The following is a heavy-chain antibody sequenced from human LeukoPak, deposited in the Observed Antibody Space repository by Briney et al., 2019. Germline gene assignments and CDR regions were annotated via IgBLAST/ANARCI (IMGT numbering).Heavy chain of an antibody. J-gene: IGHJ4*02. CDR2: INPNSGGT. V-gene: IGHV1-2*02. CDR1: GYTFTGYY. Sequence: ASVKVSCKASGYTFTGYYMHWVRQAPGQGLGWMGWINPNSGGTNYAQKFQGRVTMTRDTSISTAYMELSRLRSDDTAVYYCARFDYGGNSGIDYWGQGTLVTVSS. D-gene: IGHD4-23*01. CDR3: ARFDYGGNSGIDY.